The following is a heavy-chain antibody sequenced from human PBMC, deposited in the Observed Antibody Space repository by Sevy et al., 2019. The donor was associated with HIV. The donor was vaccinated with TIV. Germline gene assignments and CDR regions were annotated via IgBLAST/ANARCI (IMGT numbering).Heavy chain of an antibody. Sequence: GGSLRLSCAASGFTFSSYSMNWVRQAPGKGLEWVSSISSSSSYIYYAASVKGRFTISRDNAKNSLYLQMNSLRAEDTAVYYCASSQPGYCSSTSCYTAAFDIWGQGTMVTVSS. CDR3: ASSQPGYCSSTSCYTAAFDI. CDR2: ISSSSSYI. J-gene: IGHJ3*02. D-gene: IGHD2-2*02. V-gene: IGHV3-21*01. CDR1: GFTFSSYS.